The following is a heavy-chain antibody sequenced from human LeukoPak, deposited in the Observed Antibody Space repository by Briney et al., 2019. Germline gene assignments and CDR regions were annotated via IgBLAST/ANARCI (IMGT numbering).Heavy chain of an antibody. CDR3: ARVDQALGSSYYGMDV. J-gene: IGHJ6*02. Sequence: GASVKVSCKASGYIFTSYDINWVRQATGQGLEWMGRLNPNSGDTGYVQKFQGRVTMTRNTSINTAYMELSSLTSEDTAAYYCARVDQALGSSYYGMDVWGQGTPVTVSS. CDR2: LNPNSGDT. D-gene: IGHD2-2*01. V-gene: IGHV1-8*01. CDR1: GYIFTSYD.